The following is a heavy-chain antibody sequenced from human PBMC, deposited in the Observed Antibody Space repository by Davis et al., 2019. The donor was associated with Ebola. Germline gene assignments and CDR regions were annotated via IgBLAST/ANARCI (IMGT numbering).Heavy chain of an antibody. J-gene: IGHJ6*03. V-gene: IGHV5-51*01. Sequence: KVSCKASGYTFSDHWVAWVRQMPGKGLEWMGIIYAGDSDTRYSPSFQGQVTITVDKSITTAYLQWSSLKASDTAIYYCARHGNFWPYYNYMDVWGKGTTVTVSS. CDR3: ARHGNFWPYYNYMDV. D-gene: IGHD3-3*01. CDR2: IYAGDSDT. CDR1: GYTFSDHW.